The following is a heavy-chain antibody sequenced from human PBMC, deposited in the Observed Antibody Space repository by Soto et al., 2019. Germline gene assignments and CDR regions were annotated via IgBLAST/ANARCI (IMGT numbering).Heavy chain of an antibody. D-gene: IGHD6-19*01. V-gene: IGHV3-21*01. J-gene: IGHJ4*02. CDR1: GFTFSNYN. CDR2: ISSSSSYI. CDR3: ARGPAEAGTAAIDH. Sequence: EVQLVESGGGLVKPGGSLRLSCAASGFTFSNYNMNWVRQAPGKGLEWVSSISSSSSYIYYADSVKGRFTISRDNAKNSLYLQMNSLRAEDTAVYYCARGPAEAGTAAIDHWGQGTLVTVSS.